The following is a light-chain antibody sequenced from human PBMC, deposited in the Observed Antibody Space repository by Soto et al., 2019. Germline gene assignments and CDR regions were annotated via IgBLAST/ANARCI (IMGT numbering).Light chain of an antibody. Sequence: IHLTPSLCALSTTVRRTGNITCRASQNISNYLTWYQQKPGRAPKLLIYAASSLQSGVPSRFSGGGSGTDFTLTITSLQPEDFATYYCQQNNSSPWTFGQGTKVDIK. CDR1: QNISNY. V-gene: IGKV1-39*01. J-gene: IGKJ1*01. CDR2: AAS. CDR3: QQNNSSPWT.